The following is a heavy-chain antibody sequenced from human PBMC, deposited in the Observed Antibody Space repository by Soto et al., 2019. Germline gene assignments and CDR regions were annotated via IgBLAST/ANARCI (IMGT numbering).Heavy chain of an antibody. D-gene: IGHD6-13*01. CDR1: GGSISSSSYY. Sequence: PSETLSLTCTVSGGSISSSSYYWGWIRQPPGKGLEWIGNIYYSGSTYYNSSLKSRVTISVETSKNQFSLKLSSVTAADTAVYYCARRTSSSWSYYFDYWGQGTLVTVSS. CDR3: ARRTSSSWSYYFDY. CDR2: IYYSGST. V-gene: IGHV4-39*01. J-gene: IGHJ4*02.